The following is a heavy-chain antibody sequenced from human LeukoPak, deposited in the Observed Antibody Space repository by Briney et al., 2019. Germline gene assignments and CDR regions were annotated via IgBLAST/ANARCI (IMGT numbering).Heavy chain of an antibody. CDR2: ISDSGNTI. J-gene: IGHJ5*02. D-gene: IGHD3-10*01. CDR3: AGDRGFGEGTNWFDP. CDR1: AFTLSSRE. V-gene: IGHV3-48*03. Sequence: GGSLRLSCEVSAFTLSSREMNWVRQAPGKGLEWVAYISDSGNTIFYAASVKGRFTISRDNAKNSLFLQMNSLSAEDSVIYYCAGDRGFGEGTNWFDPWGQGTLVTVST.